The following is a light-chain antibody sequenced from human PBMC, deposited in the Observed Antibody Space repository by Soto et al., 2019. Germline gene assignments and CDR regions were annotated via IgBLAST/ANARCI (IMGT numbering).Light chain of an antibody. CDR1: QSLVHSDGIAY. CDR2: KVS. CDR3: MQGTHWPIT. J-gene: IGKJ5*01. V-gene: IGKV2-30*02. Sequence: DIVFTQTPLSLSVTPGQPASISCKSSQSLVHSDGIAYFSWFQQRPGRSPRRLIYKVSNRDSGVPARFSGSGSGTDFALKISRVEAEDVGVYYCMQGTHWPITFGQGTRLEIK.